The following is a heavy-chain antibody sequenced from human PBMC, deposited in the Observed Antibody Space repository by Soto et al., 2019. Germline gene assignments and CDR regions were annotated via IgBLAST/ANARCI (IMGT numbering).Heavy chain of an antibody. D-gene: IGHD1-20*01. CDR3: ARERYLTATDSAFDI. J-gene: IGHJ3*02. CDR1: GGSISSGGYY. V-gene: IGHV4-61*08. Sequence: SETLSLTCTVPGGSISSGGYYWSWIRQHPGKGLEWIGYIYYSGSTYYNPSLKSRVTISADTSKNQFSLKLSSVTAADTAVYYCARERYLTATDSAFDIWGQGTMVTVSS. CDR2: IYYSGST.